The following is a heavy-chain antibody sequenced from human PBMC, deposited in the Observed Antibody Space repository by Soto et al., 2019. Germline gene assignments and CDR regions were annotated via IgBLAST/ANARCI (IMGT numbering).Heavy chain of an antibody. CDR3: ARSPRISRAGDV. CDR2: INPYNGNT. Sequence: QVPMEQSGAEVRRPGASMNVSCKASGYAFISHGVSWVRQAPGQGLEWMGWINPYNGNTNYAQKFQGRVTLTTDKTTSTAYMELRSLRADDTALYYCARSPRISRAGDVWGKGTAVVVSS. CDR1: GYAFISHG. J-gene: IGHJ6*04. V-gene: IGHV1-18*01.